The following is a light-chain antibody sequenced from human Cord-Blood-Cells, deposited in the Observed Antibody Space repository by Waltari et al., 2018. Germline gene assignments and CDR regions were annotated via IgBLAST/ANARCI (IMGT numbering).Light chain of an antibody. CDR2: AAS. CDR1: QSISSY. Sequence: GDRVTITCRASQSISSYLNWYQQKPGKAPKLLIYAASSLQSGVPSRFSGSGSGTDFTLTISSPQPEDFATYYCQQSYSTPRGFTFGPGTKVDIK. CDR3: QQSYSTPRGFT. J-gene: IGKJ3*01. V-gene: IGKV1-39*01.